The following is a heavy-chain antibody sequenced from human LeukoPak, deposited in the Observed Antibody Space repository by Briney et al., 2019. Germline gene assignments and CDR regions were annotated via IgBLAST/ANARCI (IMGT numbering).Heavy chain of an antibody. D-gene: IGHD3-3*01. V-gene: IGHV3-30*18. CDR3: AKPFGFLEWLYGGYFDS. J-gene: IGHJ4*02. Sequence: GGSLRLSCAASGFTFSSYGMHWVRQAPGKGLEWVAVISYDGSNKYYADSVKGRFTISRDNSKNTLYLQMNSLRAEDTAVYYCAKPFGFLEWLYGGYFDSWGQGTLVTVSS. CDR1: GFTFSSYG. CDR2: ISYDGSNK.